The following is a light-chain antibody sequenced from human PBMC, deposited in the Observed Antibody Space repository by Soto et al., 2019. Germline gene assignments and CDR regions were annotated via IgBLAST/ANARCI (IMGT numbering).Light chain of an antibody. J-gene: IGKJ5*01. Sequence: SQLTHSPSFLSASVGYRLTISCRASQGISSYLAWYQQKPGKAPKLLIYAASTLQSGVPLRFSGSGYGTSFNLTISSLQPEDFATYYCQQLLSYPITFGQGTRLEIK. CDR1: QGISSY. CDR2: AAS. V-gene: IGKV1-9*01. CDR3: QQLLSYPIT.